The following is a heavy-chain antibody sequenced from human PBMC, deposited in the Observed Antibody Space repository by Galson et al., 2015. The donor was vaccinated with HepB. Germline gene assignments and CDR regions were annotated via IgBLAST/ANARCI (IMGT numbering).Heavy chain of an antibody. V-gene: IGHV3-33*01. D-gene: IGHD5-18*01. CDR1: GFTFSSYG. CDR2: IWYDGSNK. CDR3: ARDSYGLYDAFDI. J-gene: IGHJ3*02. Sequence: SLRLSCAASGFTFSSYGMHWVRQAPGKGLEWVAVIWYDGSNKYYADSVKGRFTISRDNSKNTLYLQMNSLRAEDTAVYYCARDSYGLYDAFDIWGQGTMVTVSS.